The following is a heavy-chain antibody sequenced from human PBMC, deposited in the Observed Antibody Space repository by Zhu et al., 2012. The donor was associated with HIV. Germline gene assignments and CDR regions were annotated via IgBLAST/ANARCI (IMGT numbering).Heavy chain of an antibody. CDR2: IYYSGST. J-gene: IGHJ3*02. D-gene: IGHD6-13*01. CDR1: GGSISSSSYY. V-gene: IGHV4-39*01. Sequence: QVQLQESGPGLVKPSETLSLTCTVSGGSISSSSYYWGWIRQPPGKGLEWIGSIYYSGSTYYNPSLKSRVTISVDTSKNQFSLKLSSVTAADTAVYYCARPGQQLVNRAFDIWGQGTMVTVSS. CDR3: ARPGQQLVNRAFDI.